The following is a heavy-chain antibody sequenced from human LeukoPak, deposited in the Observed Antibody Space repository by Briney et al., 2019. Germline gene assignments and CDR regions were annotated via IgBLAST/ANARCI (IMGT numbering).Heavy chain of an antibody. Sequence: GASVKVSCKASGYTFTSYGISWVRRAPGQGLEWMGWISAYNGNTNYAQKLQGRVTMTTDTSTSTAYMELRSLRSDDTAVYYCARSDITMIVVVTDYWGQGTLVTVSS. CDR1: GYTFTSYG. V-gene: IGHV1-18*01. CDR3: ARSDITMIVVVTDY. CDR2: ISAYNGNT. D-gene: IGHD3-22*01. J-gene: IGHJ4*02.